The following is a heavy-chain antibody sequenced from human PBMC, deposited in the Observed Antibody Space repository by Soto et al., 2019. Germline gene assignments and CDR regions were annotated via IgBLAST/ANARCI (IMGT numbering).Heavy chain of an antibody. Sequence: ASVKVSCKASGYTFTSYGISWVRQAPGQGLEWMGWISAYNGNTNYAQKLQGRVTMTTDTSTSTAYMELRSLRSDDTAVYYCARRPQYTLPLSNYYYYYMDVWGKGTTVTVSS. D-gene: IGHD5-18*01. J-gene: IGHJ6*03. CDR1: GYTFTSYG. V-gene: IGHV1-18*01. CDR2: ISAYNGNT. CDR3: ARRPQYTLPLSNYYYYYMDV.